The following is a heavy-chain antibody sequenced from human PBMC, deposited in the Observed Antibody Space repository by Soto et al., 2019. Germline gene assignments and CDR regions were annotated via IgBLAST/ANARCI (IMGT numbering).Heavy chain of an antibody. CDR3: ARQPEMTTVTTGTKYGMDV. CDR1: GGSFSGYY. J-gene: IGHJ6*02. V-gene: IGHV4-34*01. Sequence: SETLSLTCAVYGGSFSGYYWSWIRQPPGKGLEWIGEINHSGSTNYNPSLKSRVTISVDTSKNQFSLRLSSVTAADTAVYYCARQPEMTTVTTGTKYGMDVWGQGTTVTVSS. CDR2: INHSGST. D-gene: IGHD4-17*01.